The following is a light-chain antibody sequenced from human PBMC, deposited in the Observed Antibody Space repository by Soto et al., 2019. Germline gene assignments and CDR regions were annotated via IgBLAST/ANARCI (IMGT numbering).Light chain of an antibody. CDR3: GQALQSPPT. CDR1: QSLLLSNGYNY. Sequence: VMTQSPLSLPVTPGEPASISCRSSQSLLLSNGYNYLDWYLQKPGPSPQLLIYLGSNRASGVADRSSGSGSGRSFTLEIRRVESGEVGVCYSGQALQSPPTFGRGPEVEIK. V-gene: IGKV2-28*01. CDR2: LGS. J-gene: IGKJ1*01.